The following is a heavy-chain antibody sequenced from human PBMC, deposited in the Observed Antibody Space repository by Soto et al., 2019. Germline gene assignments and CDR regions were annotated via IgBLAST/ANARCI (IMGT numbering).Heavy chain of an antibody. V-gene: IGHV3-23*01. CDR1: GFTSSSHA. D-gene: IGHD2-15*01. Sequence: EVQLLESGGGLVQPGGALRLSCAASGFTSSSHAMSWGRQAPGKGLERISSISAGSEGAYYADSVKGRFTISRDNANLTLYLRMNSLRAEDTAVYYCARDLWWYLHWGQGTLVTVSS. J-gene: IGHJ4*02. CDR3: ARDLWWYLH. CDR2: ISAGSEGA.